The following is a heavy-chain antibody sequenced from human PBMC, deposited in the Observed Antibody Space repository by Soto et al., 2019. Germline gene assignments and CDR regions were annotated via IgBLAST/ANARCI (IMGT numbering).Heavy chain of an antibody. CDR2: INHSGST. V-gene: IGHV4-34*01. Sequence: PSETLSLTCAVCGGSFSGYYWSWIRQPPGKGLEWIGEINHSGSTNYNPSLKSRVTISVDTSKNQFSLKLSSVTAADTAVYYCARLCRIAAQSHYYYYYGMDVWGQGTTVTVSS. CDR3: ARLCRIAAQSHYYYYYGMDV. J-gene: IGHJ6*02. D-gene: IGHD6-6*01. CDR1: GGSFSGYY.